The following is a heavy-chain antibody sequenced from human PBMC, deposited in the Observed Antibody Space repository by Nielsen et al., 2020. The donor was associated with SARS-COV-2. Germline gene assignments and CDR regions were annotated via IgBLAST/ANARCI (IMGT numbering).Heavy chain of an antibody. CDR2: IYSGGSST. D-gene: IGHD4-23*01. Sequence: GGSLRLSCAASGFTFSSYAMSWVRQAPGKGLEWVSVIYSGGSSTYYADSVKGRFTISRDNSKNTLYLQMNSLRAEDTAVYYCAKDGNPGKSYYYYGMDVWGQGTTATVSS. V-gene: IGHV3-23*03. CDR1: GFTFSSYA. CDR3: AKDGNPGKSYYYYGMDV. J-gene: IGHJ6*02.